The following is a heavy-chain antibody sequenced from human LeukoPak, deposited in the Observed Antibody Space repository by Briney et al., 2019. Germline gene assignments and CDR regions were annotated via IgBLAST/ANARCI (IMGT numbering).Heavy chain of an antibody. CDR3: ASSPSGYWWNFDC. CDR1: GGSISSNNYY. D-gene: IGHD3-22*01. Sequence: SETLSLTCTVSGGSISSNNYYWDWIRQPPGKGLEWIGSIYYSGSTYNNPSLKSRVTISVDTTKNQFSLKLTSVTAADTAVYYCASSPSGYWWNFDCWGQGTLVTVSS. CDR2: IYYSGST. V-gene: IGHV4-39*01. J-gene: IGHJ4*02.